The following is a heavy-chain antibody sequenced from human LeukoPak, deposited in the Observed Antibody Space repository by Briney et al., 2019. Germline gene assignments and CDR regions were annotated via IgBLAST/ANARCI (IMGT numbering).Heavy chain of an antibody. V-gene: IGHV1-69*04. Sequence: SVKVSCTASGGTFSSYAISWVRQAPGQGLEWMGRIIPILGIANYAQKFQGRVTITADKSTSTAYMELSSLRSEDTAVYYCAKLITIFGSYYFDYWGQGTLVTVSS. D-gene: IGHD3-3*01. CDR1: GGTFSSYA. J-gene: IGHJ4*02. CDR2: IIPILGIA. CDR3: AKLITIFGSYYFDY.